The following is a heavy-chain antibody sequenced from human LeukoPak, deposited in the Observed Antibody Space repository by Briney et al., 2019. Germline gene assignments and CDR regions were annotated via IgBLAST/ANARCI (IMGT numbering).Heavy chain of an antibody. Sequence: GGSLRLSCAASGFTSSSYAMSWVRQAPGKGLEWVSAISGSGGSTYYADSVKGRFTISRDNSKNTLYLQMNSLRAEDTAVYYCAKWPVGREGYFDYWGQGTLVTVSS. J-gene: IGHJ4*02. CDR3: AKWPVGREGYFDY. CDR1: GFTSSSYA. V-gene: IGHV3-23*01. CDR2: ISGSGGST.